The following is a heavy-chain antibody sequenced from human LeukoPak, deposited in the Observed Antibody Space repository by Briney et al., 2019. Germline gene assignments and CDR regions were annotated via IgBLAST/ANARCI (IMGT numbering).Heavy chain of an antibody. Sequence: SETLSLTCAVYGGSFSGYYWSWIRQPPWKGLEWIGEINHSGSTNYNPSLKSRVTISVDTSKNQFSLKLSSVTAADTAVYYCARGRGATVCYWGQGTLVTVSS. J-gene: IGHJ4*02. CDR3: ARGRGATVCY. CDR1: GGSFSGYY. CDR2: INHSGST. V-gene: IGHV4-34*01. D-gene: IGHD1-26*01.